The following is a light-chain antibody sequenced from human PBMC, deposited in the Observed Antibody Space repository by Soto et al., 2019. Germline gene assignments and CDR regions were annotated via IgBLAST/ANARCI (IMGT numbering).Light chain of an antibody. Sequence: QSVLTQPPSVSAAPGLTVTISCSGSISNIGVNYVSWYQQVPGAAPKLLIYEHNKRPSGIPDRFSGSTSGTSATLGITGLQTGDEGDYYCTTWDSNLRAVVFGGGTKLTVL. CDR1: ISNIGVNY. J-gene: IGLJ2*01. V-gene: IGLV1-51*01. CDR3: TTWDSNLRAVV. CDR2: EHN.